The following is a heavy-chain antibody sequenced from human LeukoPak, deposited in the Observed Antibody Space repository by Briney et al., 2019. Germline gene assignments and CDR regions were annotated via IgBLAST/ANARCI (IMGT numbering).Heavy chain of an antibody. CDR3: ARDII. J-gene: IGHJ4*02. CDR2: INHDGSEK. CDR1: GFSFGYYW. D-gene: IGHD3-10*01. V-gene: IGHV3-7*01. Sequence: GGSLRLSCAASGFSFGYYWMTWVRQAPGMGLEWVANINHDGSEKYYVDSVKGRFTISRDNADNSVSLQMNSLRAEDTAVYYCARDIIWGQGTLVTVSS.